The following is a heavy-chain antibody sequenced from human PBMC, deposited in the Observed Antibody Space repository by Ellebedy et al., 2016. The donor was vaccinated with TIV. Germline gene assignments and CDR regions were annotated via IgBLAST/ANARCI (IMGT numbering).Heavy chain of an antibody. D-gene: IGHD3-10*01. CDR2: ISSNGGST. V-gene: IGHV3-64D*06. CDR1: GFTFSSYA. Sequence: GGSLRLSCSVSGFTFSSYAMHWVRQAPGKGLEYVSTISSNGGSTYYADSVTGRFTISRDNSKNTLYLQMSSLRAEDTAVYYCVKDRTGNFGTGDYWGQGTLVTVSS. CDR3: VKDRTGNFGTGDY. J-gene: IGHJ4*02.